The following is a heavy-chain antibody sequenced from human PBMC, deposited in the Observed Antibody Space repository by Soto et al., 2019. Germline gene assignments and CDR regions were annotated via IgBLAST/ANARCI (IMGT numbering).Heavy chain of an antibody. Sequence: EVRLLEAGGGLKQPGGSLRLSCAASGFTFKESAMNWVRQAPGKGLGWVASLGDTGASTWYAESVRGRLSISRDNSKNTLYLQMNSLRGEDTAVYYCAKGRGSGWAWYFDNWGQGTLVTVSS. CDR2: LGDTGAST. D-gene: IGHD6-19*01. J-gene: IGHJ4*02. V-gene: IGHV3-23*01. CDR1: GFTFKESA. CDR3: AKGRGSGWAWYFDN.